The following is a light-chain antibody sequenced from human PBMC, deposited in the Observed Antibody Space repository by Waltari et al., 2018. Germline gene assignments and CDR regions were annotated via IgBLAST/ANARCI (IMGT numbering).Light chain of an antibody. CDR2: GAS. CDR1: QSVSSSY. Sequence: EIVLTQSPGTLSLSPGERATLSCRASQSVSSSYLAWYQQKPGQPPRLHIYGASTRATGIPDRFSGSGSGTDFTLTISRLEPEDFAVYYCQQYGSSPPVTFGQGTRLDIK. CDR3: QQYGSSPPVT. V-gene: IGKV3-20*01. J-gene: IGKJ5*01.